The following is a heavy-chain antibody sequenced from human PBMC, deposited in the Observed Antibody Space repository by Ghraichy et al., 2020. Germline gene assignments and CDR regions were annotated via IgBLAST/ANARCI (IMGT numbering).Heavy chain of an antibody. Sequence: GGSLRLSCAASGFTVSSKYMTWVRQAPGKGLQWVSVIYSGGRTYYADSVKGRFTISRDNSKNTLYLQMNSLRAEDTAVYYCASGSSWYLDYWGQGTLVTVSS. CDR1: GFTVSSKY. CDR2: IYSGGRT. J-gene: IGHJ4*02. D-gene: IGHD6-13*01. CDR3: ASGSSWYLDY. V-gene: IGHV3-53*01.